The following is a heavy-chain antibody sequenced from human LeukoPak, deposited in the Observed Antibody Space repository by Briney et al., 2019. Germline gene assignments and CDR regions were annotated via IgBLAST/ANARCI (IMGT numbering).Heavy chain of an antibody. V-gene: IGHV4-30-4*01. J-gene: IGHJ5*02. D-gene: IGHD2-2*03. Sequence: SETLSLTCTVSGGSISSGDYYWSWLRQPPGKGLEWLGYIYYSGSTYYNPSLKSRVTISVDTSKNQFSLKLSSVTAADTAVYYCARDRGYCSSTSCDNWFDPWGQGTLVTVSS. CDR2: IYYSGST. CDR1: GGSISSGDYY. CDR3: ARDRGYCSSTSCDNWFDP.